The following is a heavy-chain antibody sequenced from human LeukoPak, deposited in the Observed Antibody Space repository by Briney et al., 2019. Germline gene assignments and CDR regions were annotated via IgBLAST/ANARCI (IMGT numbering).Heavy chain of an antibody. CDR3: ARDANFGYDAFDI. D-gene: IGHD3-10*01. CDR2: IWDDGSNK. J-gene: IGHJ3*02. Sequence: QPGRSLRLSCAASGFTFSSYGMHWVRQAPGKGLEWVAVIWDDGSNKYYADSVKGRFTISRDNSKNTLYLQVNSLRAEDTAVYYCARDANFGYDAFDIWGQGTMVTVSS. V-gene: IGHV3-33*01. CDR1: GFTFSSYG.